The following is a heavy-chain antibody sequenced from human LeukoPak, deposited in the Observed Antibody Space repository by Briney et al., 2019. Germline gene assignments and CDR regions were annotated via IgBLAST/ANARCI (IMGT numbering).Heavy chain of an antibody. CDR2: INPNNGGT. J-gene: IGHJ6*03. D-gene: IGHD6-13*01. V-gene: IGHV1-2*02. CDR3: ARGRIAAAGPHYYYYYMDV. CDR1: GYTFTVYY. Sequence: GASVKVSCKASGYTFTVYYIHWVRQAPGQGLEWMGWINPNNGGTNYAQKFQGRVTMTRDTSISTAYMELSRLRSDDTAVYYCARGRIAAAGPHYYYYYMDVWGKGTTVTVSS.